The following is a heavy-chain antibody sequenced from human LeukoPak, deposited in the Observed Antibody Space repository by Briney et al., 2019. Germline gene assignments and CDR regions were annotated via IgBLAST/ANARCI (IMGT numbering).Heavy chain of an antibody. Sequence: GGSLRLSCVASGFTLDDYALHWVRQAPGKGLEWISLISGDGDNTYYADSVKGRFTISRDNSKNSLYLQMSSLRAEDTALYYCAKGVRSGTYYNCFDPWGQGTLVTVSS. CDR3: AKGVRSGTYYNCFDP. CDR1: GFTLDDYA. D-gene: IGHD1-26*01. J-gene: IGHJ5*02. V-gene: IGHV3-43*02. CDR2: ISGDGDNT.